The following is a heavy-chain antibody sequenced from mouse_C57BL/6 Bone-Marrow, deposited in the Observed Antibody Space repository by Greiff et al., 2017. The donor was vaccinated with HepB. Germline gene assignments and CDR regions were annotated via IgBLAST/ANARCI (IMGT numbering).Heavy chain of an antibody. CDR1: GFTFSDYG. Sequence: EVKVVETGGGLVKPGGSLKLSCAASGFTFSDYGMHWVRQAPEKGLEWVAYISSGSSTIYYADTVKGRFTISRDNAKNTLFLQMTSLRSEDTAMYYCARGRLVDYWGQGTTLTVSS. V-gene: IGHV5-17*01. CDR3: ARGRLVDY. D-gene: IGHD2-2*01. CDR2: ISSGSSTI. J-gene: IGHJ2*01.